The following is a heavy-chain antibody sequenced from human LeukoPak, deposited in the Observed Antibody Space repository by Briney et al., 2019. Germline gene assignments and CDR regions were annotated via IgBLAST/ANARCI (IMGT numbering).Heavy chain of an antibody. D-gene: IGHD2-2*02. CDR1: GYTFTSYA. CDR3: AKDPRCSSTSCYTRDDY. J-gene: IGHJ4*02. CDR2: INAGNGNT. V-gene: IGHV1-3*01. Sequence: ASVKVSCKASGYTFTSYAMHWVRQAPGQRLEWMGWINAGNGNTKYSQKFQGRVTITRDTSASTAYMELSSLRSEDTAVYYCAKDPRCSSTSCYTRDDYWGQGTLVTVSS.